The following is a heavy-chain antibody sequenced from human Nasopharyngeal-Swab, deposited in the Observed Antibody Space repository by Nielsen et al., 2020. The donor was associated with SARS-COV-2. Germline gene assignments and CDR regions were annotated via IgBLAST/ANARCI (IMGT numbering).Heavy chain of an antibody. CDR2: IYYSGST. CDR1: GGSISSGGYY. J-gene: IGHJ6*02. CDR3: ARDRSSSPNYYYYYYGMDV. V-gene: IGHV4-31*03. Sequence: LSCNVSGGSISSGGYYWSWIRQHPGKGLEWIGYIYYSGSTYYNPSLKSRVTISVDTSKNQFSLKLSSVTAADTAVYYCARDRSSSPNYYYYYYGMDVWGQGTTVTVSS. D-gene: IGHD6-6*01.